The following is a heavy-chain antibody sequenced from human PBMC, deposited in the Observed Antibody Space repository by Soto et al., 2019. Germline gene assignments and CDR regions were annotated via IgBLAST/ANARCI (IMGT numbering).Heavy chain of an antibody. CDR1: GGTFSSYA. V-gene: IGHV1-69*05. J-gene: IGHJ4*02. Sequence: SVKVSCTASGGTFSSYAISWVRQAPGQGLEWMGGIIPIFGTANYAQKFQGRVTITRDTSASTAYMELSSLRSEDTAVYYCARAGIAAAGTVYWGQGTLVTVSS. CDR2: IIPIFGTA. D-gene: IGHD6-13*01. CDR3: ARAGIAAAGTVY.